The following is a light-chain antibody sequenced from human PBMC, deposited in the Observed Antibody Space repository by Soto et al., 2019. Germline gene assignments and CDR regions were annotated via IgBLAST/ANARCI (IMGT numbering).Light chain of an antibody. V-gene: IGLV1-47*02. Sequence: QSVLAQPPSASGTPGQRVTIYCSGSTSNVGSNLASWYQQLPGSAPKLLIYNDYERPSGVPDRFSGSKSGTSASLGISGLRSEDEADYFCAVWDDSLSGVVFGGGTKVTVL. CDR2: NDY. CDR1: TSNVGSNL. J-gene: IGLJ2*01. CDR3: AVWDDSLSGVV.